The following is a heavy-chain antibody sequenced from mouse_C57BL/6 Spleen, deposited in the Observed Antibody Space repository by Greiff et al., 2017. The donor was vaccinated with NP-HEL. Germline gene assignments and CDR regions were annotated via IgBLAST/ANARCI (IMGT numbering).Heavy chain of an antibody. CDR3: ARNYGSSYGFAY. J-gene: IGHJ3*01. Sequence: EVQGVESGGGLVQPGGSLSLSCAASGFTFTDYYMSWVRQPPGKALEWLGFIRNKANGYTTEYSASVKGLFTISRDNSQSILYLQMNALRAEDSATYYCARNYGSSYGFAYWGQGTLVTVSA. CDR2: IRNKANGYTT. D-gene: IGHD1-1*01. V-gene: IGHV7-3*01. CDR1: GFTFTDYY.